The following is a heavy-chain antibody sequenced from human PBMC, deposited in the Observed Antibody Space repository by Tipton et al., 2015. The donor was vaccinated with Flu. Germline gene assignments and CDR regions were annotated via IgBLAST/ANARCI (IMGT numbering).Heavy chain of an antibody. D-gene: IGHD3-22*01. Sequence: QLVQSGAEAKKPGASVRVSCKASGYTFNSYGITWVRQAPGQGLEWMGWISAYTGDTNYAQKFQGRVTMTTDASTNTVYMDLRSLRSDDTAVYYCASSPWFKEGRLPYWGQGILVTVSS. CDR3: ASSPWFKEGRLPY. CDR2: ISAYTGDT. J-gene: IGHJ4*02. V-gene: IGHV1-18*01. CDR1: GYTFNSYG.